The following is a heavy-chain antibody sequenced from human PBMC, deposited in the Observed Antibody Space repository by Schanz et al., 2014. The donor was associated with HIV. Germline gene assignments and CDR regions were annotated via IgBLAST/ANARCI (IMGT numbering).Heavy chain of an antibody. CDR2: ISTSNGNT. J-gene: IGHJ5*02. D-gene: IGHD4-4*01. CDR3: AREKTTLNWFDP. V-gene: IGHV1-18*01. CDR1: GYIFTSNG. Sequence: QVPLVQSGAEVEKPGASVRVSCKTSGYIFTSNGISWVRQAPGQGLEWMGWISTSNGNTNYAQKFQGRVTMTTDTSTSTAYMELRSLRSDDTAVYYCAREKTTLNWFDPWGQGTLVSVSS.